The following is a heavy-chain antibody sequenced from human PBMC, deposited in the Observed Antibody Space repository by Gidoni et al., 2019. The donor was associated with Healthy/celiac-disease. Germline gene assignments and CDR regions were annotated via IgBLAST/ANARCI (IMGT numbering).Heavy chain of an antibody. V-gene: IGHV3-74*01. CDR2: INSDVSST. Sequence: EVQLVESGGGLVQPGGSLRISCAASGFTFSSYWMHWVRQAPGKGLVWVSRINSDVSSTSYADSVKGRFTISRDNAKNTLYLQMNSLRAEDTAVYYCARDFGFGWFDPWGQGTLVTVSS. D-gene: IGHD3-10*01. CDR3: ARDFGFGWFDP. CDR1: GFTFSSYW. J-gene: IGHJ5*02.